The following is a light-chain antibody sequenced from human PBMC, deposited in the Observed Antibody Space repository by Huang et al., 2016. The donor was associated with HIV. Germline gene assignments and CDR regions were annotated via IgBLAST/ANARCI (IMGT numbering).Light chain of an antibody. CDR2: AAS. CDR1: HSISRH. V-gene: IGKV1-39*01. CDR3: QQSSNTPLT. Sequence: DIQMTQSPSSLSASVGDRVTITCRASHSISRHLNWYQQKPGKAPKHLIYAASGLQSGVPSRFSGSGSGTDFTLTISSLQFEYFATYYCQQSSNTPLTFGGGTKVEIK. J-gene: IGKJ4*01.